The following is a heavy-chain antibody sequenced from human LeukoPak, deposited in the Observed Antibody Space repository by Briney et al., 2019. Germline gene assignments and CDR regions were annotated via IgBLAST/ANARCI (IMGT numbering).Heavy chain of an antibody. V-gene: IGHV3-49*04. CDR1: GFTFGDYA. Sequence: PGRPLRLSCTASGFTFGDYAMSWVRQAPGKGLGGVGFIRSKAYGGTTEYAASVKGRFTIPKDDSNSLAHLQMNSLKTEDPAVYYCTRLWYCSSTSCSGFDYWGQGTLVTVSS. CDR3: TRLWYCSSTSCSGFDY. J-gene: IGHJ4*02. CDR2: IRSKAYGGTT. D-gene: IGHD2-2*01.